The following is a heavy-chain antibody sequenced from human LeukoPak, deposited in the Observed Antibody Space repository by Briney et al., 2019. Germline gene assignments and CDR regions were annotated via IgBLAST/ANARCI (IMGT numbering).Heavy chain of an antibody. CDR3: ARTYYDFWSGYSNFDY. CDR1: GFTFSSYW. CDR2: IKQDGSEK. J-gene: IGHJ4*02. V-gene: IGHV3-7*01. D-gene: IGHD3-3*01. Sequence: SGGSLRLSCAASGFTFSSYWMSWVRQAPGKGLEWVANIKQDGSEKYYVDSVKGRFTISRDNAKNSLYLQMNSLRAEDTAVYYCARTYYDFWSGYSNFDYWGQGTLVTVSS.